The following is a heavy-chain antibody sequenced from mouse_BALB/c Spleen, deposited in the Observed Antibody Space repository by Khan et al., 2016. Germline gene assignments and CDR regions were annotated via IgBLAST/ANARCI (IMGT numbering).Heavy chain of an antibody. J-gene: IGHJ1*01. Sequence: EVQLQESGPGLVKPSQSLSLTCSVTGYSITSGYYWNWIRQFPGSKLEWMGYISYDGSNNYNASLKTRISITRDTSKNQCFLKLKSVTTEDTATYYCASGNYWYFDVWGAGTTVTVSS. CDR3: ASGNYWYFDV. CDR1: GYSITSGYY. CDR2: ISYDGSN. D-gene: IGHD2-1*01. V-gene: IGHV3-6*02.